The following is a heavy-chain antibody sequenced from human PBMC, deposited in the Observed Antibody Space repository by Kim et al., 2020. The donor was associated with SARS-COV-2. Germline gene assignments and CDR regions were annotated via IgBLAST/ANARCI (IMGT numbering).Heavy chain of an antibody. D-gene: IGHD3-10*01. CDR2: ISYDGSNK. J-gene: IGHJ6*02. CDR1: GFTFSSYG. V-gene: IGHV3-30*18. CDR3: AKGGFGEAYYYYGMDV. Sequence: GGSLRLSCAASGFTFSSYGMHWVRQAPGKGLEWVAVISYDGSNKYYADSVKGRFTISRDNSKNTLYLQMNSLRAEDTAVYYCAKGGFGEAYYYYGMDVWGQGTTVTVSS.